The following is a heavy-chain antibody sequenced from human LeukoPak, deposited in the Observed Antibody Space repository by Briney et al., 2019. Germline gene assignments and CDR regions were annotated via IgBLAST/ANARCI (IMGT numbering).Heavy chain of an antibody. J-gene: IGHJ6*02. CDR2: ISESSSHT. V-gene: IGHV3-21*06. CDR1: GFVFSGYS. Sequence: GGSLRLSCAASGFVFSGYSINWFLQAPGNGLEWVSYISESSSHTYYVDSVKGRFTISRDNAKNSMYLQMSSLRAEDTGIYYCARDRAVKGRIGGMDVWGQGTTVIVSS. CDR3: ARDRAVKGRIGGMDV. D-gene: IGHD3-16*01.